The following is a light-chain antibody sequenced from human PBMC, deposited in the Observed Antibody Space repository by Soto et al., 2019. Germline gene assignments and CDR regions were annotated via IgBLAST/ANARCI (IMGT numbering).Light chain of an antibody. J-gene: IGLJ3*02. CDR2: LDSDGSH. Sequence: QLVLTQSPSASASLGASVKLTCTLSSGHSTYAIAWHQQQPEKGPRYLMKLDSDGSHSKGDGIPDRFSGSSSGAERYLNISGLQSEDEADYYCQTWATGPDWVFGGGTKVTVL. V-gene: IGLV4-69*01. CDR1: SGHSTYA. CDR3: QTWATGPDWV.